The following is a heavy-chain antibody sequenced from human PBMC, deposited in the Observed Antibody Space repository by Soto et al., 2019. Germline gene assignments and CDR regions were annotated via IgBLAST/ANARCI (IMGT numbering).Heavy chain of an antibody. V-gene: IGHV1-69*01. D-gene: IGHD1-1*01. J-gene: IGHJ5*02. CDR2: IIPMTGTP. Sequence: QVQLVQSGAEVKTPGSSVEVSCKASGGIFSSFSITWVRQVPGHGLEWMGGIIPMTGTPNYAEKFQGRLTLTADASTRTAYLVLSSLKSEDTAVYYCARGPISPGATSWLDPWGQGTVVFVSS. CDR1: GGIFSSFS. CDR3: ARGPISPGATSWLDP.